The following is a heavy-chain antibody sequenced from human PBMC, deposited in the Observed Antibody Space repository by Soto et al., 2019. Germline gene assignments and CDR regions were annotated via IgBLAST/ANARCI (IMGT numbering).Heavy chain of an antibody. J-gene: IGHJ4*02. D-gene: IGHD5-12*01. CDR3: ASRMATIYVY. Sequence: GASVKVSCKAIGYSFTSHYMHWVRQAPGQGLEWMGGIIPIFGTANYAQKFQGRVTITADESTSTAYMELSSLRSEDTAVYYCASRMATIYVYWGQGTLVTVS. V-gene: IGHV1-69*13. CDR1: GYSFTSHY. CDR2: IIPIFGTA.